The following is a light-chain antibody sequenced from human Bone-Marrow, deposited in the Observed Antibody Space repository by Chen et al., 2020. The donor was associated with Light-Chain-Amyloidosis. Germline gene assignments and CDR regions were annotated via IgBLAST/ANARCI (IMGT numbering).Light chain of an antibody. CDR2: AVS. CDR1: SGDVGTYNY. CDR3: SSFPSSSSYV. V-gene: IGLV2-14*01. J-gene: IGLJ1*01. Sequence: QSALTQPASVSGSPGQSITISCTGTSGDVGTYNYVSWYQQHPGKAPKVMIYAVSNRPSGVSNRFSGSKSGNTASLTISVLQAEDEADYYCSSFPSSSSYVFGPGTKVTVL.